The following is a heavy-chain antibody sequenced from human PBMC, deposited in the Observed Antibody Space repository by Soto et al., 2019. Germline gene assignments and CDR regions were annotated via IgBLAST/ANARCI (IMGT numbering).Heavy chain of an antibody. J-gene: IGHJ4*02. V-gene: IGHV3-23*01. CDR2: IGDRGGST. Sequence: EVQLLESGGGLEPPGGSLRLSCAASGFTFSSYAMSWVRQGPGKGLEWVSAIGDRGGSTYYADSVKGRFTISRDNSKNMLYLQMNSLRAEDTAVYYCAKDLDWEPRGTLAYWGQGTLVTVSS. CDR3: AKDLDWEPRGTLAY. D-gene: IGHD2-21*01. CDR1: GFTFSSYA.